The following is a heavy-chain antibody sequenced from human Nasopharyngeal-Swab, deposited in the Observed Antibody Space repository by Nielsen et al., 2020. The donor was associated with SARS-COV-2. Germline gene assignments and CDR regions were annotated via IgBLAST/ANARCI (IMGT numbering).Heavy chain of an antibody. CDR2: IGDKDHNYAT. V-gene: IGHV3-73*01. J-gene: IGHJ4*02. Sequence: GESLKISCAASGFIFSASAIHWVRQASGKGLEWVGRIGDKDHNYATTYGASVQGRFTISRDDSKNTSFLQMASLKTQDTALYYFTPDFYFDYWGQVTLLPFSS. CDR3: TPDFYFDY. CDR1: GFIFSASA.